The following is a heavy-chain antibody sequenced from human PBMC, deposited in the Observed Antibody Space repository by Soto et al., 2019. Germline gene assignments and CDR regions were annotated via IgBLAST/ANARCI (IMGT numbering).Heavy chain of an antibody. Sequence: GGSLRLSCAASGFTFSSYEMNWVRQAPGKGLEWVSYISSSGSTIYYADSVKGRFTISRDNAKNSLYLQMNSLRAEDTAVYYCAKSANRQLVNYGMYVWGQGTTVTVAS. D-gene: IGHD6-6*01. J-gene: IGHJ6*02. CDR3: AKSANRQLVNYGMYV. V-gene: IGHV3-48*03. CDR2: ISSSGSTI. CDR1: GFTFSSYE.